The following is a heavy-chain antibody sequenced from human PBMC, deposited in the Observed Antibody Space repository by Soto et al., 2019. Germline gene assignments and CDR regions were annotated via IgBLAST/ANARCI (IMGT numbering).Heavy chain of an antibody. D-gene: IGHD2-2*01. J-gene: IGHJ4*02. CDR1: GGSIGSGGYW. CDR2: VSYTGNT. Sequence: QVQLQESGPGLMQPSQTLSLTCTVSGGSIGSGGYWWSWIRQHPGRGLEWIGFVSYTGNTQYNPSLKSRVNISVATTTKQVSLKLSSVPAADPAVDYGARGTLVWGQGTLVTVSS. V-gene: IGHV4-31*03. CDR3: ARGTLV.